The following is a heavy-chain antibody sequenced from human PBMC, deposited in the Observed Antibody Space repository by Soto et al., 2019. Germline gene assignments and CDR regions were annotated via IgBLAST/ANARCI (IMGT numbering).Heavy chain of an antibody. CDR2: IYWHDDK. Sequence: QITLKESGPTLVKPTQTLTLTCTFSGFSLSTTGVGVSWIRQPPGKALEWLALIYWHDDKRYSPSLKSRLSITNDTSKNQVVLTMTDMDPVDTATYYCAHRGGATVGLYYFDYWGQGALVTVSS. CDR3: AHRGGATVGLYYFDY. CDR1: GFSLSTTGVG. V-gene: IGHV2-5*01. J-gene: IGHJ4*02. D-gene: IGHD3-16*01.